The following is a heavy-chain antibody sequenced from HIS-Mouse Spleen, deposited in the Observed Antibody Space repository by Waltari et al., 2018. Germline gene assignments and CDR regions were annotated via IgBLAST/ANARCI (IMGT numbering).Heavy chain of an antibody. CDR1: GYTFTGYY. V-gene: IGHV1-2*02. J-gene: IGHJ4*02. D-gene: IGHD3-10*01. Sequence: QVQLVQSGAEVKKPGASVKVSCKASGYTFTGYYMHWVRQAPGQGLEWMGLISPKRGGPNYAQKCRGRVTMTRDTSISTAYMWLSRLRSDDTAVYYCASGDAGGLGDYWGQGTLVTVSS. CDR3: ASGDAGGLGDY. CDR2: ISPKRGGP.